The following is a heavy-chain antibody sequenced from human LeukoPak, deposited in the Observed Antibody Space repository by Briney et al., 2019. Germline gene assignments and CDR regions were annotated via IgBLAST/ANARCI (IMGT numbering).Heavy chain of an antibody. V-gene: IGHV3-7*01. CDR2: IKQDGSEK. J-gene: IGHJ3*02. D-gene: IGHD1-26*01. CDR1: GFTVSSYS. CDR3: ARAGGTYYGIAFDI. Sequence: GGSLRLSCAASGFTVSSYSLTWVRQAPGKGLEWVANIKQDGSEKYYVDSVKGRFTISRYNAKNSLYLQMNSLRAEDTAVYYCARAGGTYYGIAFDIWGQGTMVTVSS.